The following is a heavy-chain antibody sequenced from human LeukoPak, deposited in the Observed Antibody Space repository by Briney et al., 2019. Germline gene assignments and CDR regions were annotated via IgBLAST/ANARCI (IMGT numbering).Heavy chain of an antibody. CDR1: GGSISGSSYY. Sequence: SETLSLTCTVSGGSISGSSYYWGWFRQPPAKGLEWIGSIFYSGSTYYNASLKSRVTISVDTSKNHFSLKLSSVTAADTAVYYCARPGGDCSGGSCYFDYWGQGTLVTVSS. J-gene: IGHJ4*02. CDR3: ARPGGDCSGGSCYFDY. CDR2: IFYSGST. D-gene: IGHD2-15*01. V-gene: IGHV4-39*02.